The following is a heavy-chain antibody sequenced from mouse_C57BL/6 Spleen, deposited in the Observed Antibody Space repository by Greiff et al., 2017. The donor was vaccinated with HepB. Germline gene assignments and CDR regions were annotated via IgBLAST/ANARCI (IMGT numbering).Heavy chain of an antibody. CDR2: IHPNSGST. V-gene: IGHV1-64*01. CDR3: ARQGDYGYEDYAMDY. D-gene: IGHD2-2*01. J-gene: IGHJ4*01. CDR1: GYTFTSYW. Sequence: QVQLQQPGAELVKPGASVKLSCKASGYTFTSYWMHWVKQRPGQGLEWIGMIHPNSGSTNYNEKFKSKATLTVDKSSSTAYMQLSSLTSEDSAVYYWARQGDYGYEDYAMDYWGQGTSVTVSS.